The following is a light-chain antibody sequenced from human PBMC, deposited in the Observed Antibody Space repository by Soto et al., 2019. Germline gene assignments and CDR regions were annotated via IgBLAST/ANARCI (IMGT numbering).Light chain of an antibody. J-gene: IGLJ2*01. Sequence: QSALTQPASVSGSPGQSITISCTGTSSDVGSYNFVSWYQQHPGKAPKLMIYDVSNRPSGVSNRFSGSKSGNTASLTISELQAEDEADYYCSSDTSSVTVVFGGGTKLTVL. V-gene: IGLV2-14*01. CDR3: SSDTSSVTVV. CDR2: DVS. CDR1: SSDVGSYNF.